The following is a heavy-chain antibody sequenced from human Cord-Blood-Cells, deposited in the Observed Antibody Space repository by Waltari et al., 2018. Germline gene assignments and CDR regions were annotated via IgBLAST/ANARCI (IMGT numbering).Heavy chain of an antibody. CDR1: GYTFTSYD. D-gene: IGHD2-2*01. V-gene: IGHV1-8*01. CDR3: ARVGTYCSSTSCYYWFDP. CDR2: MNTNSGNT. J-gene: IGHJ5*02. Sequence: QVQLVQSGAEVKKPGASVKVSCKASGYTFTSYDINWVRQATGQGREWMGWMNTNSGNTGYAQKYQGRVTMTRNTSISTAYMELSSLRSEDTAVYYCARVGTYCSSTSCYYWFDPWGQGTLVTVSS.